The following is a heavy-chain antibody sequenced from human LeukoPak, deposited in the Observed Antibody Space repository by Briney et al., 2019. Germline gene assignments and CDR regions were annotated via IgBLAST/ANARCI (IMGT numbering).Heavy chain of an antibody. CDR2: IIPVFGST. CDR1: GYTFTSYY. J-gene: IGHJ5*02. Sequence: GASVKVSCKASGYTFTSYYMHWVRQAPGQGLEWMGGIIPVFGSTSYAQRFQDRVTISTDESTSTAYLELSSLRSEDTAMYFCARVRNNWFDPWGQGTLVTVSS. V-gene: IGHV1-69*05. CDR3: ARVRNNWFDP.